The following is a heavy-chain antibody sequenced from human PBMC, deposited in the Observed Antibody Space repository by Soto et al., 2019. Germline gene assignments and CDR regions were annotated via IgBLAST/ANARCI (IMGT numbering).Heavy chain of an antibody. CDR2: AYHNGLT. D-gene: IGHD6-19*01. CDR3: ARDAAVPGESDRFDY. J-gene: IGHJ4*02. V-gene: IGHV4-4*02. Sequence: QVQLQESGPGLVKPSGTLSLTCAVSGDSVTSNVWWSWVRQPPGKGLEWIGEAYHNGLTDYNPSLKSRVTMSVDTFKNEFSLKLTSLTAADTAIYYCARDAAVPGESDRFDYWGQGTLVTVSA. CDR1: GDSVTSNVW.